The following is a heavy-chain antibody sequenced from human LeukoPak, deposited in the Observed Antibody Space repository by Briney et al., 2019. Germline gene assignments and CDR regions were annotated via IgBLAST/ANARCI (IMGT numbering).Heavy chain of an antibody. D-gene: IGHD6-19*01. CDR1: GFTFSSYG. CDR3: AKADKWLVPAS. V-gene: IGHV3-33*06. Sequence: GGSLRLSCAASGFTFSSYGMHWVRQAPGKGLEWVAVIWYDGSNKHYADSVKGRFTISRDNSKNTLYLQMNSLRAEDTAVYYCAKADKWLVPASWGQGTLVTVSS. J-gene: IGHJ5*02. CDR2: IWYDGSNK.